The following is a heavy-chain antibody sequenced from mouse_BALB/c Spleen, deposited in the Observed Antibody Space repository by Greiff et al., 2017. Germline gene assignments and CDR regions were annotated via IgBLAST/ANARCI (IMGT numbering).Heavy chain of an antibody. CDR2: IRSKSNNYAT. CDR3: VRQGGRGYDYAMDY. J-gene: IGHJ4*01. CDR1: GFTFNTYA. D-gene: IGHD2-2*01. V-gene: IGHV10-1*02. Sequence: EVKLVESGGGLVQPKGSLKLSCAASGFTFNTYAMNWVRQAPGKGLEWVARIRSKSNNYATYYADSVKDRFTISRDDSQSMLYLQMNNLKTEDTAMYYCVRQGGRGYDYAMDYWGQGTSVTVSS.